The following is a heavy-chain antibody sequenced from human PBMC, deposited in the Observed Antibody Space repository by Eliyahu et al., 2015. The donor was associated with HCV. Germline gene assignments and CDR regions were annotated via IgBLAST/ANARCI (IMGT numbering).Heavy chain of an antibody. V-gene: IGHV3-48*01. Sequence: EVQLVESGGDLVQPGGSLRLSXAASGFXFSNYKMXWGPRAPGEGLEWLSXITTTGDEKYYADSVKGRFTVSRDNAKDSLYLQMNSLRVEDTAVYYCARACDYWRRMDVWGQGTTVTVSS. D-gene: IGHD2-8*02. J-gene: IGHJ6*02. CDR3: ARACDYWRRMDV. CDR2: ITTTGDEK. CDR1: GFXFSNYK.